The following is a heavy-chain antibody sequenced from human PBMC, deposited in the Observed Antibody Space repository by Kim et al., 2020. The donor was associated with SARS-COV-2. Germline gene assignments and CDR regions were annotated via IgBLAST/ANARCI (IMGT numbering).Heavy chain of an antibody. J-gene: IGHJ4*02. CDR3: AAQRSGYYFDY. V-gene: IGHV3-23*01. Sequence: TYSADSVRGRFTISRDNSKNTHYLQMQSLGAEDTAVYYCAAQRSGYYFDYWGQGALVTVSS. D-gene: IGHD5-12*01. CDR2: T.